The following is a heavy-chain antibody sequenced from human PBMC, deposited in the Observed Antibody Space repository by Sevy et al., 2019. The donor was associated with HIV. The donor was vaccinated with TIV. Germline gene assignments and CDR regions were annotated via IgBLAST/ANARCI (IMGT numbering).Heavy chain of an antibody. CDR2: IRSKAYGGTT. D-gene: IGHD5-18*01. CDR3: TRGIREGYSYGYLNRIYYFDY. CDR1: GFTFGDYA. Sequence: GGSLRLSCTASGFTFGDYAMSWVRQAPGKGLEWVGFIRSKAYGGTTEYAASVKGRFTISRVDSKSIAYLQMNSLKTEDTAVYYCTRGIREGYSYGYLNRIYYFDYWGQGTLVTVSS. V-gene: IGHV3-49*04. J-gene: IGHJ4*02.